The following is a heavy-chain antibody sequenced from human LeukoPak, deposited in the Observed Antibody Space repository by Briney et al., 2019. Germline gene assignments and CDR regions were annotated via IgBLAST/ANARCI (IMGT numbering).Heavy chain of an antibody. CDR1: GGSFSGYY. J-gene: IGHJ4*02. V-gene: IGHV4-34*01. CDR3: ARRRPVAEFDY. CDR2: INHSGST. Sequence: SETLSLTCAVYGGSFSGYYWSWIRQPPGKGLEWIGEINHSGSTNYNPSLKSRVTIPVDTSKNQFSLKLSSVTAADTAVYYCARRRPVAEFDYWGQGTLVTVSS. D-gene: IGHD5-12*01.